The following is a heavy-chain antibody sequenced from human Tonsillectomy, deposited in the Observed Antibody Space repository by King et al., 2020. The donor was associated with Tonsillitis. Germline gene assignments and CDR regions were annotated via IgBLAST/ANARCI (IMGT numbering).Heavy chain of an antibody. CDR3: ARGGXWLVSHFDX. Sequence: QLVESGGGVVQPGRSLRLSCAASGFTFSSYAMHWVRQAPGKXLEWXAVIXYDGSNKYYAXSVXGRFTIXRDNSKXTLYLQMNSXRAEDTAVYYCARGGXWLVSHFDXWGXXXXVTXSX. V-gene: IGHV3-30-3*01. D-gene: IGHD6-19*01. J-gene: IGHJ4*02. CDR2: IXYDGSNK. CDR1: GFTFSSYA.